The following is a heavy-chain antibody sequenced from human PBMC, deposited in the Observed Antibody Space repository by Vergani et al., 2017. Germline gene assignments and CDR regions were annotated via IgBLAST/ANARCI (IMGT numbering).Heavy chain of an antibody. CDR2: IQFDGSNQ. CDR1: GFTLSNYD. Sequence: QVQLVESGGGVVQRGGSLRLSCATSGFTLSNYDMQWIRQGPGKGLEFVSFIQFDGSNQNYADSVKGRFTLSRGFSKNTLYLQMNSLRTDDTATYYCAKLFRGWGIDYWGQGTQVIVSS. D-gene: IGHD3-16*01. CDR3: AKLFRGWGIDY. V-gene: IGHV3-30*02. J-gene: IGHJ4*02.